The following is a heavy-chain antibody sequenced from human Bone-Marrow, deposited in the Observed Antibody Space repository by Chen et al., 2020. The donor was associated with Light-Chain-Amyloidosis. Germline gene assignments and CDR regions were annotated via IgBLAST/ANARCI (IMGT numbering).Heavy chain of an antibody. Sequence: EVQLLESGGGLVQPGGSLRLSCAASGFTFISYAMSWVRQAPGKGLEWVSAISGSGGSTYYADSVKGRFTISRDNSKNTLYLQMNSLRAEDTAVYYCAKVPPTVTTVIYYYMDVWGKGTTVTVSS. D-gene: IGHD4-17*01. V-gene: IGHV3-23*01. CDR2: ISGSGGST. CDR3: AKVPPTVTTVIYYYMDV. CDR1: GFTFISYA. J-gene: IGHJ6*03.